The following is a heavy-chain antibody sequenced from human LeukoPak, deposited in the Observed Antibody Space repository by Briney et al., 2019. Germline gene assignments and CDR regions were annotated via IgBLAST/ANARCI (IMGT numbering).Heavy chain of an antibody. CDR2: INHVEDT. V-gene: IGHV4-34*01. CDR3: ARRGNRGWYFDDH. D-gene: IGHD6-19*01. Sequence: SETLSLTCAVYGGSFSGYYWSWIRQTPGKGLERIGEINHVEDTNYNPSPKSRVSISIDTSVNQFSLRLSSVTAADTAVYYCARRGNRGWYFDDHWGQGTLVTVSS. J-gene: IGHJ4*02. CDR1: GGSFSGYY.